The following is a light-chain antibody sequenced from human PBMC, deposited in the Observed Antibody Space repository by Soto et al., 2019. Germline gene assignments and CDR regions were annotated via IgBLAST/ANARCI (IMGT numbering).Light chain of an antibody. CDR1: QSVSSNF. CDR3: QQYGSSPWT. V-gene: IGKV3-20*01. J-gene: IGKJ1*01. Sequence: EIVLTQSPGTLSLSPGERATLSCRASQSVSSNFLAWYQQKPGQAPRLLIYGASSSATGIPDRFSGSGSGTDFTLTISRLEPEDFAVYYCQQYGSSPWTFGQGTKMEIK. CDR2: GAS.